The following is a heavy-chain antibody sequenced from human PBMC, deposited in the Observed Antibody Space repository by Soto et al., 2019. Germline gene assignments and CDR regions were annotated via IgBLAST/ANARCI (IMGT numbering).Heavy chain of an antibody. V-gene: IGHV4-34*11. CDR1: GGSFSGYY. CDR3: SRLGAYYQAMDA. Sequence: PSETLSLTCAVYGGSFSGYYWSWIRQPPGKGLEWLGYIYFAGTTTYNPSLQSRVSISLDTSKNEVSLKLTSVTAADTAVYFCSRLGAYYQAMDAWGQGTLVTVSS. D-gene: IGHD3-22*01. J-gene: IGHJ1*01. CDR2: IYFAGTT.